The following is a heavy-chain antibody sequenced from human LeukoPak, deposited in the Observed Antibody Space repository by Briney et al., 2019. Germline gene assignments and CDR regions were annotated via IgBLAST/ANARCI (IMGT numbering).Heavy chain of an antibody. V-gene: IGHV3-21*04. D-gene: IGHD4-11*01. Sequence: GGSLRLSCAASGFTFSSYSMNWVRQAPGKGLEWVSPISSSSSYIYYADSVKGRFTISRDNAKNSLSLQMNSLRAEDTAVYYCTRDARTTVSYTDCWGQGTLVTVSA. J-gene: IGHJ4*02. CDR3: TRDARTTVSYTDC. CDR1: GFTFSSYS. CDR2: ISSSSSYI.